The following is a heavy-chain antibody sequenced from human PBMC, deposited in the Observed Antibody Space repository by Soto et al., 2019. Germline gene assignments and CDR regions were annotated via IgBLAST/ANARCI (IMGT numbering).Heavy chain of an antibody. J-gene: IGHJ3*02. CDR3: AKDAVSYNGIYDPFDI. CDR1: GFTLSNYA. Sequence: EVQLLESGGGLVQPGGSLRLSCVASGFTLSNYAMSWVRQAPGKGLEWVSVIDGDGSAKFADSVQGRLTVSRDNSKNTLYLQMDSLRAEDTAIYYCAKDAVSYNGIYDPFDIWGRGTMVTVSS. CDR2: IDGDGSA. D-gene: IGHD1-1*01. V-gene: IGHV3-23*01.